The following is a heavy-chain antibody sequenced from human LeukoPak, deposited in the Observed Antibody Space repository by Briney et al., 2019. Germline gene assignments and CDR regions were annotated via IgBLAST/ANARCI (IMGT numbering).Heavy chain of an antibody. V-gene: IGHV3-30*02. D-gene: IGHD1-1*01. CDR1: GFTFSSYG. J-gene: IGHJ4*02. CDR3: ARSLGRGVGTFDY. Sequence: PGGSLRLSCAASGFTFSSYGMHWVRQAPGKGLEWVAFIRYDGSNKYYADSVKGRFTIARDNSKNTLYLQMNSLRAEDTAVYYCARSLGRGVGTFDYWGQGTLVTVSS. CDR2: IRYDGSNK.